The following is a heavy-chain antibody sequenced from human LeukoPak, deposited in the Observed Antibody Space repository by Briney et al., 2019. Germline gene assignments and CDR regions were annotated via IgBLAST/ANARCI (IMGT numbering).Heavy chain of an antibody. Sequence: ASVKVSCKASGYTFTGYYMHWVRQAPGQGLEWMGWINPNSGGTNYAQKFQGRVTMTRDTSISTAYMELSRLRSDDTAVYYCARWNRGYYYDSRAFDYWGQGTLVTVSS. V-gene: IGHV1-2*02. J-gene: IGHJ4*02. CDR1: GYTFTGYY. CDR3: ARWNRGYYYDSRAFDY. CDR2: INPNSGGT. D-gene: IGHD3-22*01.